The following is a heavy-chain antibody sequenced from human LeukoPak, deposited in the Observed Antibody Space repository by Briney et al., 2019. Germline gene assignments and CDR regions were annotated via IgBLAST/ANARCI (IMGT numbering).Heavy chain of an antibody. CDR2: IKKTGSET. CDR1: GFTFSSYS. J-gene: IGHJ4*02. V-gene: IGHV3-7*01. CDR3: AREDGYCSGGDCYSYFDS. D-gene: IGHD2-15*01. Sequence: PGGSLRLSCAASGFTFSSYSMNWVRQAPGKGLEWVAYIKKTGSETYYVDSVKGRFTITRDNTRNSLFLQMYNLRVEDTAVYFCAREDGYCSGGDCYSYFDSWGQGTLVTVSS.